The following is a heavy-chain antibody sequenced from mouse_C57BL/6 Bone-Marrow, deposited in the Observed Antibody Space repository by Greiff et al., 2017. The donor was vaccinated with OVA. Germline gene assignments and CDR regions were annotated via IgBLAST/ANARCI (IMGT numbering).Heavy chain of an antibody. V-gene: IGHV5-16*01. Sequence: EVQLVESEGGLVQPGSSMKLSCTASGFTFSDYYMAWVRQVPEKGLEWVANINYDGSSTYYLDSLKSRFIISRDNAKNILYLQMSSLKSEDTATYYCARDYGRSPLDYWGKGTTLTVSS. CDR3: ARDYGRSPLDY. J-gene: IGHJ2*01. D-gene: IGHD1-1*01. CDR2: INYDGSST. CDR1: GFTFSDYY.